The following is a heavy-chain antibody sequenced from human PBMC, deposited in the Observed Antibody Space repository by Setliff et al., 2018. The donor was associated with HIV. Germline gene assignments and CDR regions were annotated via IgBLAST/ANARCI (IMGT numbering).Heavy chain of an antibody. J-gene: IGHJ4*01. CDR1: GGTFSSYA. D-gene: IGHD3-16*02. CDR2: ISPILGTA. CDR3: AIVRRIITFGGLVGLVQSLYYFHC. Sequence: SVKVSCKAAGGTFSSYAISWVRQAPGQGLEWMGGISPILGTANYAQKFQGRVTITADESTSTAYMELRGLRFDDTAVYYCAIVRRIITFGGLVGLVQSLYYFHCWGHGTLVTVSS. V-gene: IGHV1-69*13.